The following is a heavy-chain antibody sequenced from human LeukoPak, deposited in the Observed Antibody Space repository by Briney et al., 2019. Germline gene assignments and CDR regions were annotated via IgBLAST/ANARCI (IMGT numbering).Heavy chain of an antibody. CDR1: GGTFSSYA. CDR2: IIPIFGTA. CDR3: ARDTAMDHGSNWFDP. V-gene: IGHV1-69*05. D-gene: IGHD5-18*01. J-gene: IGHJ5*02. Sequence: SVKVSRKASGGTFSSYAISWVRQAPGQGLEWMGGIIPIFGTANYAQKFQGRVTITTDESTSTAYMELSSLRSEDTAVYYCARDTAMDHGSNWFDPWGQGTLVTVSS.